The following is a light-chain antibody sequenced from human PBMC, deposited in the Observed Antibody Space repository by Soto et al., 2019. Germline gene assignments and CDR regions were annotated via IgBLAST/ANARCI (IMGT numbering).Light chain of an antibody. V-gene: IGLV2-14*01. CDR1: GSDIGAYNY. CDR2: GVT. Sequence: QSALTQPASVSGSPGQSITISCTGSGSDIGAYNYVSWYQQHPGKAPKLLIHGVTRRPSGVSSRFSASKSAYTASLTISGLQAEGGANYYCISFPSISFDVFGPGTKVTVL. CDR3: ISFPSISFDV. J-gene: IGLJ1*01.